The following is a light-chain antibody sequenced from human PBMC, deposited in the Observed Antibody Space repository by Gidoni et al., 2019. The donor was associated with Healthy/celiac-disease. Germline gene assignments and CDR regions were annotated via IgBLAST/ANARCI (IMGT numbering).Light chain of an antibody. J-gene: IGKJ3*01. CDR1: QDISNY. CDR2: DAS. V-gene: IGKV1-33*01. Sequence: DLPLTQSPSSLSASVGDRVTITCQASQDISNYLNWYQQKPGKAPKLLIYDASNLETGVPSRLSGSGSGTDFNFTISCLQPEDIATYYCQQYDNLPVTFGPGTKVDIK. CDR3: QQYDNLPVT.